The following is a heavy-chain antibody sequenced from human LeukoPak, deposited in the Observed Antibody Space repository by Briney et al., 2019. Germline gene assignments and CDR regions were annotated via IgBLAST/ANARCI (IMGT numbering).Heavy chain of an antibody. Sequence: PGASLRLSCAASGFTFSNYAMSWVRQAPGKGLEWVSAITGSGGNTYYADSVKGRFTISRDNSKNTVFLQMNSLRAEDTAVYYCAKWGDYDVLTGYYVSHYWGQGTLVTVSS. V-gene: IGHV3-23*01. J-gene: IGHJ4*02. CDR1: GFTFSNYA. CDR3: AKWGDYDVLTGYYVSHY. D-gene: IGHD3-9*01. CDR2: ITGSGGNT.